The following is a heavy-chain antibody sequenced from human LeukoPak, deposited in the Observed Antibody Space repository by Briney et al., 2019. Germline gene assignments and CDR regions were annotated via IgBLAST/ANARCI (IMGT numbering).Heavy chain of an antibody. D-gene: IGHD2-2*01. CDR3: ARVILVPAAIRHGMDV. J-gene: IGHJ6*04. V-gene: IGHV4-34*01. CDR2: INHSGST. CDR1: GYSFSGYY. Sequence: SETLSLTCAVYGYSFSGYYWSWIRQPPGKGLEWVGDINHSGSTNYNPSLKSRVTISVDTSKNQFSLKLSSVTAADTAVYYCARVILVPAAIRHGMDVWGKGTTVTVSS.